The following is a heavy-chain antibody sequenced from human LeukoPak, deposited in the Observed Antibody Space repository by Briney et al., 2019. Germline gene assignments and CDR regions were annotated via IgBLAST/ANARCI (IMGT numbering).Heavy chain of an antibody. CDR1: GFTFDDYA. CDR2: ISWNSGSI. D-gene: IGHD4-11*01. V-gene: IGHV3-9*01. Sequence: GGSLRLSCAASGFTFDDYAMHWVRQAPGKGLEWASGISWNSGSIGYADSVKGRFTISRDNAKNSLYLQMNSLRAEDTALYYCAKEKYSNYVKGWFDPWGQGTLVTVSS. J-gene: IGHJ5*02. CDR3: AKEKYSNYVKGWFDP.